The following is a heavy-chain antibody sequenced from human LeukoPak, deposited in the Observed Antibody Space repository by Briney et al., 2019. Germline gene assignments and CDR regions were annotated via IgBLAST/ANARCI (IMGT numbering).Heavy chain of an antibody. CDR3: ARDYSAYYYYMDV. J-gene: IGHJ6*03. V-gene: IGHV3-48*01. CDR2: ISSSSSTI. CDR1: GFTFSSYS. Sequence: GGSLRLSCAASGFTFSSYSMNWDRQAPGKGLEWVSYISSSSSTIYYADSVKGRFTISRDNAKNSLYLQMNSLRAEDTAVYYCARDYSAYYYYMDVWGKGTTVTVSS. D-gene: IGHD2-21*01.